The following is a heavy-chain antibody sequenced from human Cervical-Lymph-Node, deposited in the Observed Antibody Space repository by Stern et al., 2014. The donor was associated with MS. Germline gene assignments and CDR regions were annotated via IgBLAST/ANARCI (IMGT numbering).Heavy chain of an antibody. J-gene: IGHJ4*02. CDR2: ISGHNGVT. Sequence: QVQLVQSGGGVKKPGASVKVSCKTPGYTFTDSGVTWVRLAPGQGLEWMGWISGHNGVTNDARKFQDRVTITTDTSTNTAYLELRSLRADDTAIYYCARDRANYGVFDYWGQGSRVTVSA. CDR3: ARDRANYGVFDY. D-gene: IGHD4-17*01. V-gene: IGHV1-18*01. CDR1: GYTFTDSG.